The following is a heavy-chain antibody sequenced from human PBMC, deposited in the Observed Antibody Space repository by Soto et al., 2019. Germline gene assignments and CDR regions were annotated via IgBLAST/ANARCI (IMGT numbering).Heavy chain of an antibody. CDR1: GFTFDDYA. V-gene: IGHV3-9*01. CDR3: AKDIMDEDSSSSGLDY. CDR2: ISWNSGSI. Sequence: EVQLVESGGGLVQPGRSLRLSCAASGFTFDDYAMHWVRQAPGKGLEWVSGISWNSGSIGYADSVKGRFTISRDNAKNSLYLQMNSLRAEDTALYYCAKDIMDEDSSSSGLDYWGQGTLVTVSS. D-gene: IGHD6-6*01. J-gene: IGHJ4*02.